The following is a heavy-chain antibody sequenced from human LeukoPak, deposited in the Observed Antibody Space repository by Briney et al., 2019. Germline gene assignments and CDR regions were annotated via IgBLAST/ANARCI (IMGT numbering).Heavy chain of an antibody. J-gene: IGHJ4*02. CDR3: ARDQGRRGYSGYDSSYYFDY. D-gene: IGHD5-12*01. V-gene: IGHV3-11*04. Sequence: PGGSLRLSCAASGFTFSDYYMSWIRQAPGKGLEWVSYISSSGSTIYYADSVKGRFTISRDNAKNSPYLQMNSLRAEDTAVYYCARDQGRRGYSGYDSSYYFDYWGQGTLVTVSS. CDR2: ISSSGSTI. CDR1: GFTFSDYY.